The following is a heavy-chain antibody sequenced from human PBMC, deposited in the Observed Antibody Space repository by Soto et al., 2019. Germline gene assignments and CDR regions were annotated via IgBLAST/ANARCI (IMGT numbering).Heavy chain of an antibody. CDR2: VHPDSGGT. Sequence: ASVKVSCKTSGYIFTDYLIHWVRQSPGQGLQWVGWVHPDSGGTNVAQAFQDRVTMTADTSITTAYMDLARLRPEDTAIFYCARGAQGFFPVSGIFFYFDHWGQGTPVTVSS. J-gene: IGHJ4*02. D-gene: IGHD2-15*01. V-gene: IGHV1-2*02. CDR1: GYIFTDYL. CDR3: ARGAQGFFPVSGIFFYFDH.